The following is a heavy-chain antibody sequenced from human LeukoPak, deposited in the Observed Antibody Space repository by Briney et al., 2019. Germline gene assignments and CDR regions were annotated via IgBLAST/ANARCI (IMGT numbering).Heavy chain of an antibody. CDR1: GYTFTSYG. D-gene: IGHD1-26*01. CDR2: INPSGGST. V-gene: IGHV1-46*01. Sequence: ASVKVSCKASGYTFTSYGISWVRQAPGQGLEWMGIINPSGGSTSYAQKFQGRVTMTRDTSTSTVYMELSSLRSEDTAVYYCARDEGSYPSDYWGQGTLVTVSS. J-gene: IGHJ4*02. CDR3: ARDEGSYPSDY.